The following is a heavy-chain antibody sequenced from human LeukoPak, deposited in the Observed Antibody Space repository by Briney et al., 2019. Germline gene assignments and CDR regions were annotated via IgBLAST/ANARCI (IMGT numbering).Heavy chain of an antibody. D-gene: IGHD3-16*02. CDR3: ARAAPYASRDYVWGSYRRDYTLGGD. V-gene: IGHV1-2*02. Sequence: ASVKVSCKASGYTFTGYYMHWVRQAPGQGLEWMGWINPNSGGTNYAQKFQGRVTMTRDTSISTAYMELSRLRSDDTAVYYCARAAPYASRDYVWGSYRRDYTLGGDWGQGTLVTVSS. CDR1: GYTFTGYY. J-gene: IGHJ4*02. CDR2: INPNSGGT.